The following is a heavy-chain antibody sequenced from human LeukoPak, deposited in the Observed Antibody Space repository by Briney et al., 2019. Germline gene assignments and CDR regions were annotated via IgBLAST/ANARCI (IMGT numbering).Heavy chain of an antibody. D-gene: IGHD1-14*01. J-gene: IGHJ5*02. Sequence: VASVKVSCKASGYTFTAYYMHWVRQAPGQGLEWMGWINPNTGGTDYAQRFQGRVTMTRDTSISTAYMELSSLTSDDTAVYYCARDVFAEYNTHHKFDPWGQGTLVTVSS. V-gene: IGHV1-2*02. CDR2: INPNTGGT. CDR1: GYTFTAYY. CDR3: ARDVFAEYNTHHKFDP.